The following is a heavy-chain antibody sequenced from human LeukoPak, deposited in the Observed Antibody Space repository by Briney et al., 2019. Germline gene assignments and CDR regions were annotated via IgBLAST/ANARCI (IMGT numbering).Heavy chain of an antibody. CDR2: ISGSGDRT. CDR1: GFTFSNYA. D-gene: IGHD3/OR15-3a*01. Sequence: GGSLRLSCAVSGFTFSNYAMSWVRQAPGKGLEWVSAISGSGDRTYYADTLKGRFTISRDNSKNTLYLQMDSLRAEDTAVYYCAKWDWTMWGQGTMVTVSS. V-gene: IGHV3-23*01. CDR3: AKWDWTM. J-gene: IGHJ3*01.